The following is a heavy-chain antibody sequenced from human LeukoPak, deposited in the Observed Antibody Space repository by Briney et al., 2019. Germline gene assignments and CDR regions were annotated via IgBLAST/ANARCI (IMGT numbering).Heavy chain of an antibody. CDR2: IYHSGST. CDR3: ARTVATFNWFDP. D-gene: IGHD5-12*01. CDR1: GGSISSGGYS. Sequence: SQTLFLTCAVSGGSISSGGYSWSWIRQPPGKGLEWIGYIYHSGSTYYNPSLKSRVTISVDRSKNQFSLKLSSVTAADTAVYYCARTVATFNWFDPWGQGTLVTVSS. J-gene: IGHJ5*02. V-gene: IGHV4-30-2*01.